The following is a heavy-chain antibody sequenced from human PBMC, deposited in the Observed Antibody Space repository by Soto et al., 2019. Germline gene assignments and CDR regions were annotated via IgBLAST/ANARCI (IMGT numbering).Heavy chain of an antibody. V-gene: IGHV3-21*01. CDR1: GFTFNDYS. CDR2: ISSSGTYI. D-gene: IGHD3-10*01. J-gene: IGHJ6*02. Sequence: LRLSCEASGFTFNDYSMDWVRQTPEKGLEWVSSISSSGTYIYYADSVKGRFAISRDNANNVMYLQMDTLRAEDTAVYYCVRAGHVFDVHYYGMDLWGQGTTVTVSS. CDR3: VRAGHVFDVHYYGMDL.